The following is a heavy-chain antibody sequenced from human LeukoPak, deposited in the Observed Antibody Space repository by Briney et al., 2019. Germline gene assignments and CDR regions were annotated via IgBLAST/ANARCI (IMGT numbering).Heavy chain of an antibody. CDR2: IKQDGSEK. J-gene: IGHJ4*02. Sequence: GGSLRLSCAASGFTVSANYMSWVRQAPGKGLEWVANIKQDGSEKYYVDSVKGRFTISRDNAENSLYLQMNSLRAEDTAVYYCASSRYQLLSGFDYWGQGTLVTVSS. CDR3: ASSRYQLLSGFDY. V-gene: IGHV3-7*01. CDR1: GFTVSANY. D-gene: IGHD2-2*01.